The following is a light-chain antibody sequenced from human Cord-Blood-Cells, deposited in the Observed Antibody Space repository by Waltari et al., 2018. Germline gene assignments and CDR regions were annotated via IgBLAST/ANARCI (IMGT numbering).Light chain of an antibody. J-gene: IGLJ1*01. Sequence: QSALTQPRSVSGSPGASVTISCTGTSRDVGGYNYVSWYQQQPGKAPKLMIYDVSKRPSGVPDRFSGSKSGNTASLTISGLQAEDEADYYCCSYAGSYTYVFGTGTKVTVL. CDR3: CSYAGSYTYV. V-gene: IGLV2-11*01. CDR1: SRDVGGYNY. CDR2: DVS.